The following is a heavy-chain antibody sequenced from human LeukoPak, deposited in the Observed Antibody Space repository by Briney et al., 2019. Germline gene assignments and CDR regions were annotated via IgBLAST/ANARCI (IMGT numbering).Heavy chain of an antibody. J-gene: IGHJ4*02. Sequence: SETLSLTCAVYGGSFSGYYWSWIRQPPGKGLERIGEINHSGSTNYNPSHKSRVTISVDTSKNQFSLKLSSVTAADTAVYYCARGTTKYYFDYWGQGALVTVSS. CDR3: ARGTTKYYFDY. D-gene: IGHD1-1*01. CDR1: GGSFSGYY. V-gene: IGHV4-34*01. CDR2: INHSGST.